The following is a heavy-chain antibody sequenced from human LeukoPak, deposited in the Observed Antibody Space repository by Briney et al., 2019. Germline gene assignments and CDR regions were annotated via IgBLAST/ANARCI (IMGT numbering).Heavy chain of an antibody. D-gene: IGHD4-17*01. Sequence: TSETLSLTCTVSGGSISSYYWSWIRQPPGKGLEWIGYIYYSGSTNYNPSLRSRVTISVDTSKNQFSLKLSSVTAADTAVYYCARGLRPTYGMDVWGQGTLVTVSS. V-gene: IGHV4-59*01. CDR3: ARGLRPTYGMDV. CDR1: GGSISSYY. J-gene: IGHJ6*02. CDR2: IYYSGST.